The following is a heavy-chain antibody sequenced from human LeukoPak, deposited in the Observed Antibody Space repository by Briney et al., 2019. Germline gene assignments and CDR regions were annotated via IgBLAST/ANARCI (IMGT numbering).Heavy chain of an antibody. CDR2: IYYSGST. J-gene: IGHJ4*02. Sequence: SETLSLTCTVSGGSISGSSYYWGWIRQPPGKGLEWIGSIYYSGSTYYNPSLKSRVTISVDKSKNQLSLKLISVTAADTAVYYCARDVGTALVTGDYWGQGTLVTVSS. V-gene: IGHV4-39*07. CDR3: ARDVGTALVTGDY. D-gene: IGHD5-18*01. CDR1: GGSISGSSYY.